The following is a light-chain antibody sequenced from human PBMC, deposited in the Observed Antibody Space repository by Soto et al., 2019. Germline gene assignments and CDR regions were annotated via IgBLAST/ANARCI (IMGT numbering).Light chain of an antibody. CDR3: KKYNSAPWT. V-gene: IGKV1-27*01. CDR1: QGISNF. J-gene: IGKJ1*01. Sequence: DIQMTQSPSSLSASVGDRVTITCRASQGISNFLAWYQQKPGKVPKLLIYAASTLQSGVTSRFSGSGSGTDFTITITSLQPEDVATYYCKKYNSAPWTFGQGTKVEIK. CDR2: AAS.